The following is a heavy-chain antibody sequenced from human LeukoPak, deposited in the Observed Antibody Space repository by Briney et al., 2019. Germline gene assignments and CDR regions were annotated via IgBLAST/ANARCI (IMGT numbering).Heavy chain of an antibody. Sequence: PSETLSLTCAVYGGSFSGYYWSWIRQPPGKGLEWIGEINHSGSTNYNPSLKSRVTISVDTSKNQFSLKLSSVTAADTAVYYCARGLSRGYSYGFLSRAERPPYYFDYWGQGTLVTVSS. D-gene: IGHD5-18*01. V-gene: IGHV4-34*01. CDR2: INHSGST. CDR1: GGSFSGYY. J-gene: IGHJ4*02. CDR3: ARGLSRGYSYGFLSRAERPPYYFDY.